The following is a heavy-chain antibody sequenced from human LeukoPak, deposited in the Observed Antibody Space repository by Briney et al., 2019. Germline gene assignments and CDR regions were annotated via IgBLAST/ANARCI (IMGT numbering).Heavy chain of an antibody. CDR3: ARTDSSGYYYYYMDV. Sequence: GGSLRLSCAASGFTFDDYGMSWVRQAPGKGLEWVSAISGSGGSTYYADSVKGRFTISRDNSKNTLYLQMNSLRAEDTAVYYCARTDSSGYYYYYMDVWGKGTTVTVSS. D-gene: IGHD3-22*01. V-gene: IGHV3-23*01. CDR2: ISGSGGST. CDR1: GFTFDDYG. J-gene: IGHJ6*03.